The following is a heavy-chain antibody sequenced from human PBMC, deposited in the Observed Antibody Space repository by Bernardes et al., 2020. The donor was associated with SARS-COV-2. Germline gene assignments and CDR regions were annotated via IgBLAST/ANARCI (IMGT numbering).Heavy chain of an antibody. CDR3: VRDYGGSISGPRCDY. CDR1: GFTFTTYW. Sequence: GGSLRLSCAASGFTFTTYWMSWFRQAPGKGLEWVANINEAGSNGSYVDSVKGRFTISRDNARNLLFLQMHSLRGEDTAVYYCVRDYGGSISGPRCDYWSQGTLVTVSS. D-gene: IGHD5-12*01. CDR2: INEAGSNG. J-gene: IGHJ4*02. V-gene: IGHV3-7*01.